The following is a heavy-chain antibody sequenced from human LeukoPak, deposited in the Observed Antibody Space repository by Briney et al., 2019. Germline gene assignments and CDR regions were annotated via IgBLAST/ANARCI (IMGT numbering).Heavy chain of an antibody. D-gene: IGHD3-22*01. CDR2: INPSGGST. Sequence: ASVKVSCKASGYTFTSYYMHWVRQAPGQGLEWMGIINPSGGSTSYAQKFQGRVTMTRDMSTSTVYMELSSLRSEDTAVYYCARDSSHITMIAVGAFDIWGQGTMVTVSS. CDR3: ARDSSHITMIAVGAFDI. J-gene: IGHJ3*02. V-gene: IGHV1-46*01. CDR1: GYTFTSYY.